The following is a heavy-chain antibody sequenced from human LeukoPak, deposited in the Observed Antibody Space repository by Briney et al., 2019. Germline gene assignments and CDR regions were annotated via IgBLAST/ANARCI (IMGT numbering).Heavy chain of an antibody. J-gene: IGHJ4*02. CDR3: ARDSVYSGSPRGPDQRFDY. Sequence: ASVKVSCKASGYTFTSYGISWVRQAPGQGLEWMGWISAYNGNTNYAQKLQGRVTTTTDTSTSTAYMELRSLRSDDTAVYYCARDSVYSGSPRGPDQRFDYWGQGTLVTVSS. CDR2: ISAYNGNT. CDR1: GYTFTSYG. D-gene: IGHD1-26*01. V-gene: IGHV1-18*01.